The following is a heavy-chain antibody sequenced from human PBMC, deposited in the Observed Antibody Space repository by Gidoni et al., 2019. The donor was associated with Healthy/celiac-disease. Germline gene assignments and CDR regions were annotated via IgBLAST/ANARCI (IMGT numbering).Heavy chain of an antibody. D-gene: IGHD1-26*01. CDR2: ISSSSSTI. Sequence: EVQLVESGGGLVQPGGSLRLSCAASGFTFSSYSMNWVRQAPGKGLEWVSYISSSSSTIYYADSVKDRFTISRDNAKNSLYLQMNSLRDEDTAVYYCARPLYSGSAAWFDPWGQGTLVTVSS. CDR3: ARPLYSGSAAWFDP. CDR1: GFTFSSYS. V-gene: IGHV3-48*02. J-gene: IGHJ5*02.